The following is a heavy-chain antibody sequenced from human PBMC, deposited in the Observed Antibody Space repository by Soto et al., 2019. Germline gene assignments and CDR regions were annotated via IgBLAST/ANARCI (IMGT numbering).Heavy chain of an antibody. Sequence: QVQLVESGGGVVQPGRSLRLSCAASGFTFSSYGMHWVRQAPGKGLEWVAVIWYDGKNEYYADSVKGRFTISRDNSKNTLYLQMNSLRAEDTAVYYCARPSSHWYFDLWGRGTLVTVSS. D-gene: IGHD2-2*01. J-gene: IGHJ2*01. CDR1: GFTFSSYG. CDR2: IWYDGKNE. CDR3: ARPSSHWYFDL. V-gene: IGHV3-33*01.